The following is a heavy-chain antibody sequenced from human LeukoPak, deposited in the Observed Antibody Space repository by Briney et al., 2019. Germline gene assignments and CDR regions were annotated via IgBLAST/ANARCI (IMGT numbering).Heavy chain of an antibody. D-gene: IGHD3-3*01. CDR3: ARLDWSNYSINY. Sequence: PSETLSLTCTVSGGSLTSYYWSWSRHPPGKGLEWIGNINNRGRTNYKSALKSRVTISLATSKSQLSRKLNSVTAADTAADFCARLDWSNYSINYGGQGTLVTVSS. CDR1: GGSLTSYY. J-gene: IGHJ4*02. CDR2: INNRGRT. V-gene: IGHV4-59*08.